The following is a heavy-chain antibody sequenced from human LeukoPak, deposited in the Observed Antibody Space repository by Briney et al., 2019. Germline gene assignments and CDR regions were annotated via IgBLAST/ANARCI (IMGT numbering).Heavy chain of an antibody. CDR2: VLYDGSDT. CDR3: ARAPTRAYSDYFDS. Sequence: GGSLRLSCEGSGFSSSTSAMHWVRQAPGKGLEWVAIVLYDGSDTHHSDSVKGRFVISRDNSRNTLYLQMNSLRPEDTAVYYCARAPTRAYSDYFDSWGQGTLVTVSS. J-gene: IGHJ4*02. CDR1: GFSSSTSA. D-gene: IGHD5-12*01. V-gene: IGHV3-30*09.